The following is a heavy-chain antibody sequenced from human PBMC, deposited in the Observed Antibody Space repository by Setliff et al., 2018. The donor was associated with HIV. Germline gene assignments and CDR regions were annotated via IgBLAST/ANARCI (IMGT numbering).Heavy chain of an antibody. J-gene: IGHJ3*02. CDR2: ISGSGSAM. D-gene: IGHD4-4*01. CDR1: GFTFSSYE. CDR3: AKDGDYRNGDYDAFDI. Sequence: TGGSLRLSCAASGFTFSSYEMNWVRQAPGKGLEWVSYISGSGSAMYYADSVEGRFTISRDNAKNSLYLQMNSLRVEDTAIYYCAKDGDYRNGDYDAFDIWGLGTMVTVSS. V-gene: IGHV3-48*03.